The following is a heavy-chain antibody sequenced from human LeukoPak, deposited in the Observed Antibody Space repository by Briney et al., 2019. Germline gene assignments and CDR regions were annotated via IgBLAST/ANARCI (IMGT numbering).Heavy chain of an antibody. V-gene: IGHV1-2*02. J-gene: IGHJ4*02. CDR1: GYTFTGYY. CDR3: AREWDVYRDSSGYYYDDPFSFDY. D-gene: IGHD3-22*01. Sequence: GASVKVSCKASGYTFTGYYMHWVRQAPGQGLEWMGWINPNSGGTNYAQKFQGRVTMTRDTSISTAYMELSRLRSDDTAVYYCAREWDVYRDSSGYYYDDPFSFDYWGQGTLVTVSS. CDR2: INPNSGGT.